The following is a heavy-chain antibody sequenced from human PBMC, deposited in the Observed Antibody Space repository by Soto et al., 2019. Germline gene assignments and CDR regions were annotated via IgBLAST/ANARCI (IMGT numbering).Heavy chain of an antibody. V-gene: IGHV3-11*01. CDR1: GFTFSDYY. D-gene: IGHD6-25*01. CDR2: ISSSGSTI. J-gene: IGHJ4*02. CDR3: ARSGSTGYLDY. Sequence: GGSVRLSCAASGFTFSDYYMSWIRQAPGKGLEWVSYISSSGSTIYYADSVKGRFTISRDNAKNSLYLQMNSLRAEDTAVYYYARSGSTGYLDYWGQGTLVTVSS.